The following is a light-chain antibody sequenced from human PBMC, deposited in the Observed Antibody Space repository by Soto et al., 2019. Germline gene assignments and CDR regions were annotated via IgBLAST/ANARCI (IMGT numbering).Light chain of an antibody. V-gene: IGLV3-25*02. J-gene: IGLJ2*01. Sequence: SYELTQPPSVSVSPGQTARITCSGDALPKHYVYWYQQKPGQAPVLVIYKDSERPSGIPERFSGSSSGTTVTLTISGVQAEDEADYYCQLADSSGTPVFGGGTKLTVL. CDR2: KDS. CDR1: ALPKHY. CDR3: QLADSSGTPV.